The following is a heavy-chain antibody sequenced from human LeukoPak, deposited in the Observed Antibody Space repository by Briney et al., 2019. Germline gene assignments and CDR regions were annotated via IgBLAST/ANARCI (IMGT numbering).Heavy chain of an antibody. CDR3: VRDLEYYDSSGYYQRGGYFDY. Sequence: GASVKVSCKASGYTFTSYGISWVRQAPGQGLEWMGWISAYNGNTNYAQKLQGRVTMTADTSTSTAYMELRSLRSDDTAVYYCVRDLEYYDSSGYYQRGGYFDYWGQGTLVTVSS. CDR1: GYTFTSYG. J-gene: IGHJ4*02. CDR2: ISAYNGNT. D-gene: IGHD3-22*01. V-gene: IGHV1-18*01.